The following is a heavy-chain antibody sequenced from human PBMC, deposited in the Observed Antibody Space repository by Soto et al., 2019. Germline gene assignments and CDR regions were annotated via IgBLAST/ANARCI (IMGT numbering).Heavy chain of an antibody. CDR2: IIPICCTA. D-gene: IGHD3-3*01. CDR3: ARVSDFWGGPSGYYGMDV. CDR1: GGTFSSYA. J-gene: IGHJ6*02. Sequence: QVQLVQSGAEVKKPGSSVKVSCKASGGTFSSYAISWVRQAPGQGLEWMGGIIPICCTAKYAQKFQGRVTITADESTSAAYMELSSLRSEDTAVYYCARVSDFWGGPSGYYGMDVWGQGTTVTVSS. V-gene: IGHV1-69*01.